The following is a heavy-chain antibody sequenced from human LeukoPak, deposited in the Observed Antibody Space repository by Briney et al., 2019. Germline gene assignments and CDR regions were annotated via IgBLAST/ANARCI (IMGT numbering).Heavy chain of an antibody. CDR2: INHGGST. D-gene: IGHD1-14*01. J-gene: IGHJ3*02. V-gene: IGHV4-34*01. Sequence: SETLSLTCAVYGGSFSGYYWSWIRQPPGKGLEWSGEINHGGSTNYNPSLKSRVTISVDASKNQFSLKLSSVTAADTAVYYCASVTSPNDAFDIWGQGTMVTVSS. CDR1: GGSFSGYY. CDR3: ASVTSPNDAFDI.